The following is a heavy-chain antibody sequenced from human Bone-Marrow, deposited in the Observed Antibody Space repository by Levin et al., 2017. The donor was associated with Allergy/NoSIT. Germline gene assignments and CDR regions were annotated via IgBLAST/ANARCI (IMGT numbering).Heavy chain of an antibody. CDR1: GYTLTELS. D-gene: IGHD4-17*01. Sequence: ASVKVSCKVSGYTLTELSMHWVRQAPGKGLEWMGGFDPEDGETIYAQKFQGRVTMTEDTSTDTAYMELSSLRSEDTAVYYCATDCPVGGYGPSTLTKYLQTFDPWGQGTLVTVSS. CDR3: ATDCPVGGYGPSTLTKYLQTFDP. J-gene: IGHJ5*02. CDR2: FDPEDGET. V-gene: IGHV1-24*01.